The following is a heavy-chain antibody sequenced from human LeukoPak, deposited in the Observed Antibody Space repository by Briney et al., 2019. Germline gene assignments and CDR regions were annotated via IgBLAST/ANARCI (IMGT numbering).Heavy chain of an antibody. D-gene: IGHD6-13*01. CDR2: ISAYNGNT. J-gene: IGHJ4*02. CDR3: ARGDGSSILYYFDY. V-gene: IGHV1-18*01. CDR1: GYTFTSYG. Sequence: VASVKVSCKASGYTFTSYGISWVRQAPGQGLEWMGWISAYNGNTNYAQKLQGRVTMTTDTSTRTAYIELRSLRSDDTAVYYCARGDGSSILYYFDYWGQGTLVTVSS.